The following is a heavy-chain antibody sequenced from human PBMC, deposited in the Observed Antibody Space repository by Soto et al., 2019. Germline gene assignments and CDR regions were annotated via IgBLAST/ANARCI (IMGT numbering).Heavy chain of an antibody. Sequence: GGSLRLSCAASGLTFSGYGMHWVRQAPGKGLEWVAVIWYDGSNKYYADSVKGRFTISRDNSKNTLYLQMNSLRAEDTAVYYCAREGIAAAGRNYYGMDVWGQGTTVTVSS. D-gene: IGHD6-13*01. V-gene: IGHV3-33*01. CDR3: AREGIAAAGRNYYGMDV. CDR2: IWYDGSNK. CDR1: GLTFSGYG. J-gene: IGHJ6*02.